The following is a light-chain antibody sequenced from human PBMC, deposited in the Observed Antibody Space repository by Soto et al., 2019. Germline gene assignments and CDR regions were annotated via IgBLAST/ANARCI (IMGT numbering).Light chain of an antibody. Sequence: EIVMTQSPATLSVSPGERATLSCRASQSVRNNLAWYQQKPGQAPRLLIFGASSRATGIPARFSGSASGTEFTLTFISLQSEDSAIYYCQHYNNLPLTFGGGTKVEIK. J-gene: IGKJ4*01. CDR2: GAS. CDR1: QSVRNN. CDR3: QHYNNLPLT. V-gene: IGKV3-15*01.